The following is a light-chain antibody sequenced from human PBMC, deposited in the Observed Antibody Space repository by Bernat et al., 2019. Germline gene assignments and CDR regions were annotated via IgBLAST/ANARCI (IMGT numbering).Light chain of an antibody. V-gene: IGLV2-18*02. CDR3: SSYTSSSTPVV. CDR2: EVS. Sequence: QSALTQPPSVSGSPGQSVTISCTGTSSDVGSYNRVSWYQQPPGTAPKLMIYEVSNRSSGVPDRFSGSKSGNTASLTISGLQAEDEADYYCSSYTSSSTPVVFRGGTKLTVL. J-gene: IGLJ2*01. CDR1: SSDVGSYNR.